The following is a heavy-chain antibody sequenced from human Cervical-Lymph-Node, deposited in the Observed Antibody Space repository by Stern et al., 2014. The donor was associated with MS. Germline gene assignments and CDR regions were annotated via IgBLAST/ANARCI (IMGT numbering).Heavy chain of an antibody. CDR2: VNPTGDST. J-gene: IGHJ4*02. CDR1: GYTLTNYY. Sequence: QVQLVQSGAEVKTPGASVNVSCKAPGYTLTNYYIHWMRQAPGQGLEWMGMVNPTGDSTTYAQKFQGRVTMTRDTSTSTVYMELSSLTSGDTALYYCASGRLGYWGQGTLVTVSS. V-gene: IGHV1-46*01. CDR3: ASGRLGY. D-gene: IGHD3-16*01.